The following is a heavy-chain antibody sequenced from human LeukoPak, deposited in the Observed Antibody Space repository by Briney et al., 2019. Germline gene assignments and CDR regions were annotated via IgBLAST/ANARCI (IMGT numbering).Heavy chain of an antibody. Sequence: PSETLSLTCTVSGVSISTDYWSCIRQPPGKGLEWIGYIYYSGNTNYNPSLKSRVTMSVDTSKNQFSLKLSSVTAADTAVYYCARAHIAAAAPYFDYWGQGTLVTVSS. J-gene: IGHJ4*02. D-gene: IGHD6-13*01. V-gene: IGHV4-59*12. CDR1: GVSISTDY. CDR3: ARAHIAAAAPYFDY. CDR2: IYYSGNT.